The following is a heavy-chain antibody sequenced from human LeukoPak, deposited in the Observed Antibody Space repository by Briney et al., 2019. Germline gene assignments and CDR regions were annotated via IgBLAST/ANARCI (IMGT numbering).Heavy chain of an antibody. CDR1: GFTFSSYA. J-gene: IGHJ4*02. D-gene: IGHD1-26*01. Sequence: GGSLRLSCAASGFTFSSYAMHWVRQAPGKGLEWVAVISYDGSNKYYADSVKGRFTISRDNSKNTLYLQMNSLRAEDTAVYYCAIQGIVGAPGDYWGQGTLVTVSS. CDR2: ISYDGSNK. V-gene: IGHV3-30-3*01. CDR3: AIQGIVGAPGDY.